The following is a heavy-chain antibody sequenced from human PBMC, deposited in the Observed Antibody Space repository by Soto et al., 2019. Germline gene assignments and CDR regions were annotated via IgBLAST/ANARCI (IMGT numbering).Heavy chain of an antibody. D-gene: IGHD3-3*01. CDR2: IVVGSGNT. Sequence: SVKVSCKASGFTFTSSAVQWVRQARGQRLEWIGWIVVGSGNTNYAQKFQERVTITRDMSTSTPYMELGSLRSEDTAVYYCAADTGPSYYDFWSGYYVFDYWGQGTLVTVSS. J-gene: IGHJ4*02. CDR1: GFTFTSSA. CDR3: AADTGPSYYDFWSGYYVFDY. V-gene: IGHV1-58*01.